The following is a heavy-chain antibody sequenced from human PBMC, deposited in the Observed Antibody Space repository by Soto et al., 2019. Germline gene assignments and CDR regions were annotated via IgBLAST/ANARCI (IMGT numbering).Heavy chain of an antibody. D-gene: IGHD5-12*01. CDR3: ARDPGYSYGFDY. V-gene: IGHV3-30-3*01. J-gene: IGHJ4*02. CDR1: GSTISSYS. CDR2: ISYDGSNN. Sequence: PGRPMRLPCGVAGSTISSYSFHRVRQAPGKGLEWVAVISYDGSNNYYADSVKGRFTISRDNSKNTLYLQMNSLRTEDTAVYYCARDPGYSYGFDYWGQGTLVTVSS.